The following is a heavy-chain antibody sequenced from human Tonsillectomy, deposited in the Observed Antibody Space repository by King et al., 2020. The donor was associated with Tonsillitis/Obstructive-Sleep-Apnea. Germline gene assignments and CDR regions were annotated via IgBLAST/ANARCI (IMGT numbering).Heavy chain of an antibody. CDR2: INWNGGST. Sequence: VQLVESGGGVVRPGGSLRLSGAASGFTFDDYGMSWVRQAPGKGLEWVSGINWNGGSTGYADSVKGRFTISRDNAKNSLYLQMNSLRAEDTALYHCARGGYCSGGSCYSDYYYYMDVWGKGTTVTVSS. CDR1: GFTFDDYG. CDR3: ARGGYCSGGSCYSDYYYYMDV. J-gene: IGHJ6*03. D-gene: IGHD2-15*01. V-gene: IGHV3-20*01.